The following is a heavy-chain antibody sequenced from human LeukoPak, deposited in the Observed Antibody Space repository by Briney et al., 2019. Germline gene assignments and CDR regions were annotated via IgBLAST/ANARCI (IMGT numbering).Heavy chain of an antibody. V-gene: IGHV3-15*01. CDR2: IKSNSDGGTT. Sequence: PGGSLRLSCVASGFTFSTAWMSWLRQAPGKGLEWVGRIKSNSDGGTTDYAASVKGRFTISRDDSKNTLYLQMNSLKTEDTAVYYCTTGGAYYDSSGYSLDYWGQGTLVTVSS. D-gene: IGHD3-22*01. CDR3: TTGGAYYDSSGYSLDY. J-gene: IGHJ4*02. CDR1: GFTFSTAW.